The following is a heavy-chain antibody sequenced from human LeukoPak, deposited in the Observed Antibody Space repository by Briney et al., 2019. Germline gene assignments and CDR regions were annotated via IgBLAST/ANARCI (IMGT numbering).Heavy chain of an antibody. CDR1: GYTFTGYY. CDR3: ARGGRPVGTIFEVVRYYFDY. D-gene: IGHD3-3*01. CDR2: INPNSGGT. J-gene: IGHJ4*02. V-gene: IGHV1-2*02. Sequence: GASVKVSCKASGYTFTGYYMHWVRQAPGQGLEWMGWINPNSGGTNYAQKFQGRVTMTRDTSISTAYMELSRLRSDDTAVYYCARGGRPVGTIFEVVRYYFDYWGQGTLVTVSS.